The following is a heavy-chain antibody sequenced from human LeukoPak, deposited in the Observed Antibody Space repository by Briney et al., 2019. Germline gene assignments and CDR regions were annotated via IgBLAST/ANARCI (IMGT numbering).Heavy chain of an antibody. Sequence: GGSLRLSCAASGFTFSSYGMHWVRQAPGKGLEWVAVISYDGSNKYYADSVKGRLTISRDNSKNTLYLQMNSLRAEDTAVYYCASPLRGAFDIWGQGTMVTVSS. CDR2: ISYDGSNK. J-gene: IGHJ3*02. CDR1: GFTFSSYG. CDR3: ASPLRGAFDI. V-gene: IGHV3-30*03. D-gene: IGHD3-10*01.